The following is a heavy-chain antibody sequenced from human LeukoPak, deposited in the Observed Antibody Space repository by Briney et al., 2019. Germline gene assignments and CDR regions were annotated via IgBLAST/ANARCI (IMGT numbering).Heavy chain of an antibody. CDR3: AKDLGIAAAEWFDP. J-gene: IGHJ5*02. Sequence: GGTVRLFCAASGFTFSSYAMSWVRQAPGKGLEWVSANSGNGGSTYYADSVKGRFTISRDNPKDRLYLEMNGLRAEDTGVDYCAKDLGIAAAEWFDPWGQGTLVTVSS. D-gene: IGHD6-13*01. CDR1: GFTFSSYA. V-gene: IGHV3-23*01. CDR2: NSGNGGST.